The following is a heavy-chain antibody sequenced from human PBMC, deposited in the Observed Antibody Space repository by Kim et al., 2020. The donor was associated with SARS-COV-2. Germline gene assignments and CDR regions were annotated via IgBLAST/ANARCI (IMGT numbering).Heavy chain of an antibody. V-gene: IGHV4-4*02. CDR1: GGSISSSNW. J-gene: IGHJ3*02. D-gene: IGHD3-10*01. CDR3: ARDTVTMVRGYPDDAFDI. Sequence: SETLSLTCAVSGGSISSSNWWSWVRQPPGKGLEWIGEIYHSGSTNYNPSLKSRVTISVDKSKNQFSLKLSSVTAADTAVYYCARDTVTMVRGYPDDAFDIWGQGTMVTVSS. CDR2: IYHSGST.